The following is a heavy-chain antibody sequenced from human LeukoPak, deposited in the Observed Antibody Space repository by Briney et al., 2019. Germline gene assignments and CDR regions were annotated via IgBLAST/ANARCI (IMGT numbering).Heavy chain of an antibody. J-gene: IGHJ5*01. V-gene: IGHV4-4*02. CDR1: GDDISSSNW. Sequence: SETLSLTCSVSGDDISSSNWWTWVRQPPQKGLEWIGEVYHSGSMNYNPSLKSRIYMSVDKSQNRFSLRLISVTAADTAVYFCARVSGSGLYFKSFDPWGQGTLVIVSS. CDR2: VYHSGSM. CDR3: ARVSGSGLYFKSFDP. D-gene: IGHD3-10*01.